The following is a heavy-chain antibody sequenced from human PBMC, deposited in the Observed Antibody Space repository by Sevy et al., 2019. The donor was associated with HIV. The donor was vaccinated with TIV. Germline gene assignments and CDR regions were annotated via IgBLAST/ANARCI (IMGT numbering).Heavy chain of an antibody. J-gene: IGHJ4*02. CDR2: IYTGGST. CDR1: GGSISSYY. Sequence: SETLSLTCTVSGGSISSYYWSWIRQPAGKGLEWIGRIYTGGSTNYNPSLKSRVTMSVDTSKNQFSLKLSSVTAADTAVYYCARVMEDSYYYDSSGYYGDYWGQGTLVTVSS. V-gene: IGHV4-4*07. D-gene: IGHD3-22*01. CDR3: ARVMEDSYYYDSSGYYGDY.